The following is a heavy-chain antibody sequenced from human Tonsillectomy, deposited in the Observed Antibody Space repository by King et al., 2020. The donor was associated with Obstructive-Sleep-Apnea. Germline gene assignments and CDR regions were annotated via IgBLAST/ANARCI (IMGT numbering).Heavy chain of an antibody. CDR2: IFSGGRT. J-gene: IGHJ2*01. CDR3: ARDVSNTAWPYWYFDL. CDR1: GFTVSNNY. V-gene: IGHV3-53*04. D-gene: IGHD2-21*02. Sequence: VQLVESGGGLVQPGGSLRLSCAASGFTVSNNYMSWVRQAPGKGLEWVSVIFSGGRTYYADSVKGRFTISRHNSKSTLYPQMNGLRAEDTAVYYCARDVSNTAWPYWYFDLWGRGTLVTVSS.